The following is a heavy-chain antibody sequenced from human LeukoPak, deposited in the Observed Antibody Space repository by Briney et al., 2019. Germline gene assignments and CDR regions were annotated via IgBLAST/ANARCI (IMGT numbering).Heavy chain of an antibody. D-gene: IGHD1-14*01. V-gene: IGHV3-33*01. CDR2: IWYDGSNK. CDR3: ARDLNGINGMDV. CDR1: GFTFSSYG. Sequence: GRSLRLSCAASGFTFSSYGMHWVRQAPGKGLEWVAVIWYDGSNKYYADFVKGRFTISRDNSKNTLYLQMNSLRAEDTAVYYCARDLNGINGMDVWGQGTTVTVSS. J-gene: IGHJ6*02.